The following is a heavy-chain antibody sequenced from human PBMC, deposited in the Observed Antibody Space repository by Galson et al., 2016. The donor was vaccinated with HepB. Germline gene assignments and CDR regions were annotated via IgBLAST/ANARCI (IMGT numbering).Heavy chain of an antibody. J-gene: IGHJ6*02. Sequence: SLRLSCATSGFTFSDYYMSWIRQAPGKGLEFVSYISSSTNYTNYADSVKGRFTVSRDSSRNTLFLQMNRLRAEDTAIYYCASAYYHYYYYYAMDAWGQGTTVTVSS. D-gene: IGHD1-26*01. CDR2: ISSSTNYT. CDR3: ASAYYHYYYYYAMDA. CDR1: GFTFSDYY. V-gene: IGHV3-11*03.